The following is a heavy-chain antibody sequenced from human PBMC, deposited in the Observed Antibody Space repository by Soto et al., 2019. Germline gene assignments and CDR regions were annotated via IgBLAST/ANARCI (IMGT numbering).Heavy chain of an antibody. CDR3: AEDLEAGYSNPLALYYYYSMDV. D-gene: IGHD4-4*01. CDR1: GFTFSSYA. J-gene: IGHJ6*02. CDR2: ISYDGSNK. Sequence: GGSLRLSCAASGFTFSSYAMHWVRQAPGKWLEWVAVISYDGSNKYYADSVKGRFTISRDNSKNTLYLKMNCLRAEDTAVYYCAEDLEAGYSNPLALYYYYSMDVWGQGTTVTVS. V-gene: IGHV3-30*14.